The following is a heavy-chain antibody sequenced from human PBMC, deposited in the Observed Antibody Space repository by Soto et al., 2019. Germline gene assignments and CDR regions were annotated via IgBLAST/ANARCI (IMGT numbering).Heavy chain of an antibody. CDR3: AKDINDSSGYYSFYFDY. J-gene: IGHJ4*02. Sequence: GGSLRLSCAASGFTFDDYAMHWVRQAPGKGLEWVSGISWNSGSIGYADSVKGRFTISRDNAKNSLYLQMNSLRAEDTALYYCAKDINDSSGYYSFYFDYWGQGTLVTVSS. CDR2: ISWNSGSI. D-gene: IGHD3-22*01. CDR1: GFTFDDYA. V-gene: IGHV3-9*01.